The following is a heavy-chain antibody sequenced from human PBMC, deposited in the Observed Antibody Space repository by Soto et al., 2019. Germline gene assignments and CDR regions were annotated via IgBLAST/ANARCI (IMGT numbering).Heavy chain of an antibody. CDR2: INPNSGGT. Sequence: ASVKVSCKASGYTFTGYYMHWVRQAPGQGPEWMGWINPNSGGTNYAQKFQGWVTMTRDTSISTAYMELSRLRSDDTAVYYCAREKITYTHDAFDIWGQGTMVTVSS. D-gene: IGHD3-16*01. CDR1: GYTFTGYY. J-gene: IGHJ3*02. CDR3: AREKITYTHDAFDI. V-gene: IGHV1-2*04.